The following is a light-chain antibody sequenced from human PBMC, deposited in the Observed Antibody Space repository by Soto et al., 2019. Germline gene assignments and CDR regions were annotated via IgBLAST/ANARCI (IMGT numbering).Light chain of an antibody. CDR2: SNN. J-gene: IGLJ1*01. V-gene: IGLV1-44*01. CDR1: XXNIGTNT. CDR3: AAWDDRLSGCV. Sequence: QSVLTQSPSTSGTPGQKVTISCSGXXXNIGTNTVNWYQQLPGTAPKLLIYSNNQRPSGVPDRFSGSKSGTSGSLAISGLQSEDEADYYCAAWDDRLSGCVFGTGTKVTVL.